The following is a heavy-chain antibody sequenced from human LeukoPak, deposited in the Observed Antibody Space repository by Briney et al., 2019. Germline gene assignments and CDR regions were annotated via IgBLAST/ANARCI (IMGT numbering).Heavy chain of an antibody. D-gene: IGHD6-19*01. CDR3: ARGGDAGVWYYYCDF. Sequence: ASVKVSCKASGYTFTSYAMHWVRQAPGQRLEWMGWINAGNGNTKYSQKFQGRVTITRDTSATTAYMELSSLRSEDTAMYYCARGGDAGVWYYYCDFWGQGTQVTVSS. V-gene: IGHV1-3*01. J-gene: IGHJ4*02. CDR1: GYTFTSYA. CDR2: INAGNGNT.